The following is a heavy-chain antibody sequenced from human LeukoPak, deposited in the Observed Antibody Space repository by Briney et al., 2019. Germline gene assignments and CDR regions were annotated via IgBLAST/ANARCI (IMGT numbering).Heavy chain of an antibody. Sequence: GASVKVSCKASGYTFTGYYMHWVRQAPGQGLEWMGRIIPILGKANYAQKFQGRVTITADKSTSTAYMELSSLRSEDTAVYYCASEQGGLRYFDWLLYYWGQGTLVTVSS. CDR2: IIPILGKA. CDR1: GYTFTGYY. D-gene: IGHD3-9*01. CDR3: ASEQGGLRYFDWLLYY. J-gene: IGHJ4*02. V-gene: IGHV1-69*04.